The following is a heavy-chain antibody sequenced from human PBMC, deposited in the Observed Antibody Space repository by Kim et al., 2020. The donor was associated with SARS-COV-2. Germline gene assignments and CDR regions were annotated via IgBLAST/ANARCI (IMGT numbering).Heavy chain of an antibody. D-gene: IGHD2-15*01. CDR1: GGSISSGGYY. J-gene: IGHJ4*02. V-gene: IGHV4-31*03. CDR2: IYYSGST. CDR3: AGGVYLGYCSGGSCFVDY. Sequence: SETLSLTCTVSGGSISSGGYYWSWIRQHPGKGLEWIGYIYYSGSTYYNPSLKSRVTISVDTSKNQFSLKLSSVTAADTAVYYCAGGVYLGYCSGGSCFVDYWGQGTLVTVSS.